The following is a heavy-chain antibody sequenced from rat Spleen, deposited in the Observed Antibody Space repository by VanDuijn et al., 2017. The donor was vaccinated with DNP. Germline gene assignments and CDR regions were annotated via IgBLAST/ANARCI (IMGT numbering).Heavy chain of an antibody. D-gene: IGHD5-1*01. CDR1: GFSFRNYY. CDR3: ARDRTGTWFAY. V-gene: IGHV5-25*01. Sequence: EVQLVESGGGLVQPGRSLKLSCTASGFSFRNYYMAWVRQAPKKGLEWVAIVSHSDGITYYPDSVKGRFTISRDNSKSSLYLQMNSLKSEDTATYYCARDRTGTWFAYWGQGTLVTVSS. CDR2: VSHSDGIT. J-gene: IGHJ3*01.